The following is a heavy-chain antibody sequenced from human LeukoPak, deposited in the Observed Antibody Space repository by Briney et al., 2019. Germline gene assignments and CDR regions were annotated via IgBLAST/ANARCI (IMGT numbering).Heavy chain of an antibody. CDR2: ISYDGSNK. J-gene: IGHJ4*02. CDR1: GFTFSSYA. D-gene: IGHD2-15*01. CDR3: AREDCSGGSCPFDY. Sequence: PGGSLRLSCAASGFTFSSYAMHWVRQAPGKGLEWVAVISYDGSNKYYADSVKGRFTISRDNSKNTLYLQMNSLRAEDTAVYYCAREDCSGGSCPFDYWGQGTPVTVSS. V-gene: IGHV3-30-3*01.